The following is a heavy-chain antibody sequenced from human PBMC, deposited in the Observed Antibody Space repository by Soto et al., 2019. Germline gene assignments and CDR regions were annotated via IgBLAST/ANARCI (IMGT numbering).Heavy chain of an antibody. CDR3: AKDPLGTGDAFDI. Sequence: LRLSCAASGFTFSSYAMSWVRQAPGKGLEWVSAISGSGGSTYYADSVKGRFTISRDNSKNTLYLQMNSLRAEDTAVYYCAKDPLGTGDAFDIWGQGTMVTVSS. V-gene: IGHV3-23*01. J-gene: IGHJ3*02. D-gene: IGHD1-1*01. CDR2: ISGSGGST. CDR1: GFTFSSYA.